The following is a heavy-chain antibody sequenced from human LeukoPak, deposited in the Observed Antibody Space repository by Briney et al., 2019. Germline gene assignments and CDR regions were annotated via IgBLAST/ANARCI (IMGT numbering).Heavy chain of an antibody. CDR3: ARGFALSGSYQGGDY. Sequence: SETLSLTCDVYGGSFSAYYWSWIRQPPGKGLEWIGEINHSGSTNYNPSLKSRVTISIDTSKNQFSLKLSSVTAADTAVYYCARGFALSGSYQGGDYWGQGTLVTVSS. CDR2: INHSGST. CDR1: GGSFSAYY. J-gene: IGHJ4*02. D-gene: IGHD1-26*01. V-gene: IGHV4-34*01.